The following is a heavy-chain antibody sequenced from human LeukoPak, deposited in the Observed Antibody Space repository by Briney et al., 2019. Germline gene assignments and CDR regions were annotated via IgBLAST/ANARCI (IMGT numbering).Heavy chain of an antibody. D-gene: IGHD2-15*01. V-gene: IGHV4-39*07. CDR1: GGSISGRSYY. CDR3: ARGPVVVVAATHYFDS. Sequence: KPSETLFLTCSVSGGSISGRSYYWGWIRQPPGKGLEWIGSFYYTGITYFNPSLKGRVTVSVDTSRKHFSLKLTSVTAADTAVYYCARGPVVVVAATHYFDSWGQGTLVTVSS. J-gene: IGHJ4*02. CDR2: FYYTGIT.